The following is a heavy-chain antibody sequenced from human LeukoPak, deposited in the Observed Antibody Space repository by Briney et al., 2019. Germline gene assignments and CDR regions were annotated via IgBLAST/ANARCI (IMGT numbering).Heavy chain of an antibody. V-gene: IGHV1-2*02. CDR3: ARQYCSTTSCNGTPGTKYFRL. Sequence: ASVKVSCKASEYTFTGYYLHLVRQAPGQGLEWMGWIDPNSGGVNYAQKFQGRVTMTRDTSIDTAYLELSRLRSDDSAVYYCARQYCSTTSCNGTPGTKYFRLWGQGTLVTVSS. CDR2: IDPNSGGV. J-gene: IGHJ1*01. D-gene: IGHD2-2*01. CDR1: EYTFTGYY.